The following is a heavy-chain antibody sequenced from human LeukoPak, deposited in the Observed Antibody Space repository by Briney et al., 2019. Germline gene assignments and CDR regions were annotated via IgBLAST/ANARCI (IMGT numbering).Heavy chain of an antibody. J-gene: IGHJ4*02. CDR1: GFTFSTHW. CDR3: ARDVYGGYFDY. Sequence: PGGSLRLSCTASGFTFSTHWMTWVRQAPGKGLEWVANIKEDESEKYYVDSVKGRFTISRDNAKNSVYLQMDSLRAKDTAMYYCARDVYGGYFDYWGQGTLVTVSS. D-gene: IGHD4-23*01. CDR2: IKEDESEK. V-gene: IGHV3-7*01.